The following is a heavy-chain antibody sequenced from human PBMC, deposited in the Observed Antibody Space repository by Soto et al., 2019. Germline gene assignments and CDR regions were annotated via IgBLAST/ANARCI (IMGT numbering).Heavy chain of an antibody. J-gene: IGHJ4*02. CDR3: AKDLGELSLYDY. Sequence: EVQLLESGGGLVQPGGSLRLSCAASGFTFSSYALSWVRQAPGKGLEWVSAISGSGGSTYYADSVKGRFTISRDNSKNTLYLQMNSLRAEDTAVYYCAKDLGELSLYDYWGQGTLVTVSS. CDR2: ISGSGGST. CDR1: GFTFSSYA. D-gene: IGHD3-16*02. V-gene: IGHV3-23*01.